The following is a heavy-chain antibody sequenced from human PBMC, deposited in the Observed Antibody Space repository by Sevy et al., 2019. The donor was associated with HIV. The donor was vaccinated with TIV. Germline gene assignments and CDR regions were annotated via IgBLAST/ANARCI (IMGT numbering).Heavy chain of an antibody. CDR1: GFTLSNYG. D-gene: IGHD3-22*01. CDR2: IWNEMTNK. V-gene: IGHV3-33*01. CDR3: TSLPNNYYDRGGYSGDDAFDI. Sequence: GGSLRLSCVASGFTLSNYGMHWVRQAPGKGLEWLATIWNEMTNKYYADSAKGRFTISRDNSKNTLYLQMNSLGAEDTAVYYCTSLPNNYYDRGGYSGDDAFDIWGQGTMVTVSS. J-gene: IGHJ3*02.